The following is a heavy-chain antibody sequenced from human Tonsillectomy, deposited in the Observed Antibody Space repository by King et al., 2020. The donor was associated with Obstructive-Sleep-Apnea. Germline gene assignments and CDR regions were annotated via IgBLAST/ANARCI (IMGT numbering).Heavy chain of an antibody. CDR3: ATVAVSTATFYFDY. D-gene: IGHD4-17*01. V-gene: IGHV1-2*02. Sequence: QLVQPGAEVKKPGASVKVSCKASGYTFTGYYIHWVRQAPGQGLEWMGWINPNSGGTNYAQKFQGRVTMTSDTSISTAYMELSRLISDDTAVYYCATVAVSTATFYFDYWGQGTLVTVSS. CDR2: INPNSGGT. CDR1: GYTFTGYY. J-gene: IGHJ4*02.